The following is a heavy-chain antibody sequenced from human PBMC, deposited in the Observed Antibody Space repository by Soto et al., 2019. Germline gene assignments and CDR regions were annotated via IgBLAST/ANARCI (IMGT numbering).Heavy chain of an antibody. D-gene: IGHD6-13*01. J-gene: IGHJ6*02. CDR3: ARVGSSWYLGMDV. CDR2: IYYTGST. V-gene: IGHV4-59*01. CDR1: GGTISNYY. Sequence: SEPMSLTSTVSGGTISNYYWSWIRKPPGMGLEWIGYIYYTGSTNYNPSLKSRVTISVDTSKNQFSLKLSSVTAADTAVYYCARVGSSWYLGMDVWGQGTTVTVSS.